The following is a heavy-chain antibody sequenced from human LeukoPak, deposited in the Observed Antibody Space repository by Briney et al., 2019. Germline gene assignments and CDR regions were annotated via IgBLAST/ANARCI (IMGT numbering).Heavy chain of an antibody. J-gene: IGHJ4*02. D-gene: IGHD2-15*01. CDR2: ISSSSSYI. CDR1: GFTFSSYS. V-gene: IGHV3-21*01. Sequence: KTGGSLRLSCAASGFTFSSYSMNWVRQAPGKGLEWVSSISSSSSYIYYADSVKGRFTISRDNAKNSLYLQMNSLRAEDTAVYYCARELAGGTGGWGQGTLVTVSS. CDR3: ARELAGGTGG.